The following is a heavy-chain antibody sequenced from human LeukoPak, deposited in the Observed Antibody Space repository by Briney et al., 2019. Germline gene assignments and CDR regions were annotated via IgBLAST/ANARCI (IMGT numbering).Heavy chain of an antibody. V-gene: IGHV1-2*02. CDR3: ARDYYDSSGYYYVNDY. Sequence: GASVKVSCKASGYTFTGYYIHWVRQAPGQGLEWMGWINPNSGGTNYAQKFQGRVTMTRDTSISTAYMELSRLRSDDTAVYYCARDYYDSSGYYYVNDYWGQGTLVTVSS. CDR2: INPNSGGT. CDR1: GYTFTGYY. D-gene: IGHD3-22*01. J-gene: IGHJ4*02.